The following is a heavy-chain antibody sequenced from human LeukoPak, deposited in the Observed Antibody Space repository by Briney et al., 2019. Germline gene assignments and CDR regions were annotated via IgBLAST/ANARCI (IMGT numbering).Heavy chain of an antibody. Sequence: SETLSLTCTVSGGSISSGGYYWSWIRQDPGKGLEWIGYIYYSGSTYYNPCLKSRVTISVNTSKNQFSQKLSSVTAADTAVYYCASGEMYYYDSSGYRYWGQGTLVTVSS. D-gene: IGHD3-22*01. CDR1: GGSISSGGYY. CDR3: ASGEMYYYDSSGYRY. CDR2: IYYSGST. J-gene: IGHJ4*02. V-gene: IGHV4-31*03.